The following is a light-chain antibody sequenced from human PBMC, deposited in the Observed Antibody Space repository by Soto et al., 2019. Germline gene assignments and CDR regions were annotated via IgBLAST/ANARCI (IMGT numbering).Light chain of an antibody. CDR2: GAS. CDR1: QSVSSY. CDR3: QHYDSLPIT. Sequence: DIVLTQSPGTLSLSQGERATLSCRASQSVSSYLAWYQQKPGQPPRLLIYGASSRATGIPDRFSGSGSGTDFTLTISRLEPEDFAVFYCQHYDSLPITFGQGTRLEI. J-gene: IGKJ5*01. V-gene: IGKV3-20*01.